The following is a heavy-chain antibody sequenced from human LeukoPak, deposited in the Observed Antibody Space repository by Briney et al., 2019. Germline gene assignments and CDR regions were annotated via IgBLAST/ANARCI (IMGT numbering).Heavy chain of an antibody. CDR3: TRDLGLRRMI. V-gene: IGHV3-48*04. J-gene: IGHJ2*01. Sequence: GGSLRLSCAASGLSLSSNNMHWVRQTPGGGLEWLSYISAGSGTVFSADSVKGRFTISRDNARESLTLQTNSLRVEDTAVYYCTRDLGLRRMIWGRGTLVIVSS. CDR2: ISAGSGTV. CDR1: GLSLSSNN. D-gene: IGHD6-25*01.